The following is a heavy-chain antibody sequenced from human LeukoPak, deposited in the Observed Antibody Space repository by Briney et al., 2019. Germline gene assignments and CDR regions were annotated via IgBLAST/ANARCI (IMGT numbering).Heavy chain of an antibody. CDR1: SESFSTYY. J-gene: IGHJ4*02. CDR3: ARGAMITFGGVIVPPDY. CDR2: INHSGST. Sequence: PSETLSLTCAVYSESFSTYYWNWIRQPPGKGLEWIGEINHSGSTTYNPSLKSRVTISVDMSKNQFSLKLSSVTAADTAVYYCARGAMITFGGVIVPPDYWGQGTLVTVSS. V-gene: IGHV4-34*01. D-gene: IGHD3-16*02.